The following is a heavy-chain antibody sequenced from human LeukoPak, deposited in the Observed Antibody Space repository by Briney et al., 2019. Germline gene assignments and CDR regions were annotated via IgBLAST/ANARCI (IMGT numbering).Heavy chain of an antibody. J-gene: IGHJ4*02. V-gene: IGHV3-23*01. CDR2: ISGSGGST. CDR3: AKDLDVVPAAIFVY. D-gene: IGHD2-2*01. Sequence: GWSLRLSCAASGFTFSSYAMSWVRQAPGKGLEWVSAISGSGGSTYYADSVKGRFTISRDNSKNTLYLQMNSLRAEDTAVYYCAKDLDVVPAAIFVYWGQGTLVTVSS. CDR1: GFTFSSYA.